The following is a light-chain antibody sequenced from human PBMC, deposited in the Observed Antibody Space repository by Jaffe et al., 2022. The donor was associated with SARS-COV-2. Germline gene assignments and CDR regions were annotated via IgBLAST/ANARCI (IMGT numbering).Light chain of an antibody. CDR1: QRISSQ. Sequence: DIQMTQSPPSLSASVGDRVTITCRASQRISSQLNWYQQKPGEAPKLLIYDASSLQSGVPSRFSGSASGTDFTLIISSLQPEDFSTYYCQQSYRPPYTFGQGTKLEIK. CDR3: QQSYRPPYT. CDR2: DAS. J-gene: IGKJ2*01. V-gene: IGKV1-39*01.